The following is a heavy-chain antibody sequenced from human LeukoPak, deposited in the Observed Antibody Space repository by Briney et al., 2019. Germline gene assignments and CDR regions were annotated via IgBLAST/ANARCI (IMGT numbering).Heavy chain of an antibody. J-gene: IGHJ4*02. CDR3: TRNSGWYRLDY. V-gene: IGHV3-7*01. CDR1: GFTFSTYW. Sequence: PGGSLRLSCTVSGFTFSTYWMTWVRQTPGKGLEWVANIKEDGSEKGYADSVKGRFTISGDNAKNSLYLQMNSLRVDDTAMYYCTRNSGWYRLDYWGQGTLVTVPS. CDR2: IKEDGSEK. D-gene: IGHD6-19*01.